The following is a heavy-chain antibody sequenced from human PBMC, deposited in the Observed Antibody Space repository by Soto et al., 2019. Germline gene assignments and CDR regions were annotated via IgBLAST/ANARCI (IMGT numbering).Heavy chain of an antibody. V-gene: IGHV3-15*07. Sequence: GGSLRLSCAASEVTIGNAWVTWARQAPGTGQECVGRIKSKADGGTTDYAAPVKGRFTISRDESQNTLYLQMNSFKTEDTAVYYCTSLDYGHWGQGTLVTVS. J-gene: IGHJ4*02. CDR1: EVTIGNAW. CDR2: IKSKADGGTT. D-gene: IGHD4-17*01. CDR3: TSLDYGH.